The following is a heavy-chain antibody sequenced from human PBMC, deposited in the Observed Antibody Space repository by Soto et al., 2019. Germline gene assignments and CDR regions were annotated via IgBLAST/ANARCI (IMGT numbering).Heavy chain of an antibody. CDR1: GGTFSSYA. V-gene: IGHV1-69*13. J-gene: IGHJ4*02. D-gene: IGHD6-19*01. CDR2: IIPIFGTA. Sequence: SVKVSCKASGGTFSSYAISWVRQAPGQGLEWMGGIIPIFGTANYAQKFQGRVTITADESTSTAYMELSSLRSEDTAVYYCARGQGPQGIAVAGWPFVYWGQGTLVTVSS. CDR3: ARGQGPQGIAVAGWPFVY.